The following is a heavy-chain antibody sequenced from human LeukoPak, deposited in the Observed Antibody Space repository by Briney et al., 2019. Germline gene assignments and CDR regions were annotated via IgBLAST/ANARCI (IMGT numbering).Heavy chain of an antibody. Sequence: GGSLRLSCAAAGFDFSDFWMSWVRHVPGKGLEWVATIKKDGSETHYVESVKGRFTISRHNADSSLSLQMNSLRVEDTAVYYCARVSGWANYYFDYWGQGTRVTVSS. D-gene: IGHD4/OR15-4a*01. V-gene: IGHV3-7*04. CDR2: IKKDGSET. CDR1: GFDFSDFW. J-gene: IGHJ4*02. CDR3: ARVSGWANYYFDY.